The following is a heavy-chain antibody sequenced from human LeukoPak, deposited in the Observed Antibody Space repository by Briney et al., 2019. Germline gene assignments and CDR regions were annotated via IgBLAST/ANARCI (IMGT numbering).Heavy chain of an antibody. CDR3: AREVAMIRGVKNWFDR. CDR2: TFYRSKWYY. CDR1: GDSVSSNDAS. D-gene: IGHD3-10*01. J-gene: IGHJ5*02. V-gene: IGHV6-1*01. Sequence: SQTLSLTCAISGDSVSSNDASWNWIRQSPSRGLEWLGRTFYRSKWYYDYEASLKSRITINPDTSKNQFSLQLNSVTPEDTAMYYCAREVAMIRGVKNWFDRWGQGTLVPSPQ.